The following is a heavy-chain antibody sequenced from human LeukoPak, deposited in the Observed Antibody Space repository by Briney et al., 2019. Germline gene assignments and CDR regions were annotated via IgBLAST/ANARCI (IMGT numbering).Heavy chain of an antibody. CDR3: AREGSSGYYPY. J-gene: IGHJ4*02. CDR2: ISNDGSEK. D-gene: IGHD3-22*01. CDR1: GFTFSSYP. V-gene: IGHV3-30-3*01. Sequence: LSGGSLRLSCAASGFTFSSYPMHWGRQAPGKGLEWVAVISNDGSEKHYADPVKGRFTISRDNSKNTLYLQMNSLRAEDTAVYYCAREGSSGYYPYWGQGILVTVSS.